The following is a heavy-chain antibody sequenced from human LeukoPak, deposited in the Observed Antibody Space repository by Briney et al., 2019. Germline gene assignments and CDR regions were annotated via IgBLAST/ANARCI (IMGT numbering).Heavy chain of an antibody. CDR3: ARGGSYFDY. D-gene: IGHD2-15*01. CDR1: GFTFSSYW. V-gene: IGHV3-7*03. CDR2: VKQDGSEK. Sequence: GGSLRLSCAASGFTFSSYWMSWVRQAPGKGLEWVANVKQDGSEKYYVDSVEGRFTISRDNARNSLYLQMNSLRAEDTAVYYCARGGSYFDYWGQGTLVTVSS. J-gene: IGHJ4*02.